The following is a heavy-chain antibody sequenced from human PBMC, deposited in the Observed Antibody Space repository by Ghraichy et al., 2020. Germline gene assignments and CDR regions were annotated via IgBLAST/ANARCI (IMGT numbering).Heavy chain of an antibody. CDR1: GFTFSSYG. J-gene: IGHJ6*03. V-gene: IGHV3-33*01. CDR3: ARDGVPYGDYLYYYYYYMDV. Sequence: GGSLRLSCAASGFTFSSYGMHWVRQAPGKGLEWVAVIWYDGSNKYYADSVKGRFTISRDNSKNTLYLQMNSLRAEDTAVYYCARDGVPYGDYLYYYYYYMDVWGNGTAVTVSS. D-gene: IGHD4-17*01. CDR2: IWYDGSNK.